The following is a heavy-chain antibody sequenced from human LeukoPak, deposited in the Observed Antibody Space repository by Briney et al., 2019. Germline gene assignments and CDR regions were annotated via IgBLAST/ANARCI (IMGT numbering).Heavy chain of an antibody. CDR2: ISAYNGNT. J-gene: IGHJ4*02. CDR1: GGTFSSYA. CDR3: ARAPLWFGESRGPFDY. Sequence: ASVKVSCKASGGTFSSYAISWVRQAPGQGLEWMGWISAYNGNTNYAQKLQGRVTMTTDTSTSTAYMELRSLRSDDTAVYYCARAPLWFGESRGPFDYWGQGTLVTVSS. D-gene: IGHD3-10*01. V-gene: IGHV1-18*01.